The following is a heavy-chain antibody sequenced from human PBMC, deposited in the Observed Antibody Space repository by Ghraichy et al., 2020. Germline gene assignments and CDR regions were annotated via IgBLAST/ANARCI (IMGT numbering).Heavy chain of an antibody. J-gene: IGHJ5*02. CDR3: ARGVPLLSRGAPYDILTGYYSSGKNWFDP. V-gene: IGHV4-34*01. CDR1: GGSFSGYY. CDR2: INHSGST. Sequence: SETLSLTCAVYGGSFSGYYWSWIRQPPGKGLEWIGEINHSGSTNYNPSLKSRVTISVDTSKNQFSLKLSSVTAADTAMYYCARGVPLLSRGAPYDILTGYYSSGKNWFDPWGQGTLVTVSS. D-gene: IGHD3-9*01.